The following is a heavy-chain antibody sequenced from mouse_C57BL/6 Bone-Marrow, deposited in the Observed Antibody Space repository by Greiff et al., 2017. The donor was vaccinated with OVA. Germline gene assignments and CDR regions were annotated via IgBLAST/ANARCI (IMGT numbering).Heavy chain of an antibody. CDR3: ARRWDVYAMDY. D-gene: IGHD4-1*01. Sequence: DVQLVESGGGLVKPGGSLKLSCAASGFTFSSYTMSWVRQTPEKRLEWVATISGGGGNTYYPDSVKGRFTISRDNAKNTLYLQMSSLRSEDTALYYCARRWDVYAMDYWGQGTSVTVSS. J-gene: IGHJ4*01. V-gene: IGHV5-9*01. CDR1: GFTFSSYT. CDR2: ISGGGGNT.